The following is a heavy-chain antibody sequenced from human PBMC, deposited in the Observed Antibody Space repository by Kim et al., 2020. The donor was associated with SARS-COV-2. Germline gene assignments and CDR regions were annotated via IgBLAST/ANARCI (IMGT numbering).Heavy chain of an antibody. CDR3: ARGRYYMDV. CDR2: GST. J-gene: IGHJ6*03. V-gene: IGHV4-34*01. Sequence: GSTNYTPSLKSRVTISVDTSKNQFSLKLSSVTAADTAVYYCARGRYYMDVWGKGTTVTVSS.